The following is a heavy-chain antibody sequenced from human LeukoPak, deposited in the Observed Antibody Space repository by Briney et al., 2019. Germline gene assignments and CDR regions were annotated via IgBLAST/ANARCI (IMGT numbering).Heavy chain of an antibody. D-gene: IGHD3-10*01. Sequence: PGGSLRLSCAASGFSVNNNYMNWVRQATGKGLEWVSLMDNFGYKHYADSVEGRVTISRDSSKNTVYLQLNSLRDEDTGVYYCAGGSYYGSGSRPGYIEYWGQGTLVTVSS. CDR3: AGGSYYGSGSRPGYIEY. CDR2: MDNFGYK. J-gene: IGHJ4*02. CDR1: GFSVNNNY. V-gene: IGHV3-53*01.